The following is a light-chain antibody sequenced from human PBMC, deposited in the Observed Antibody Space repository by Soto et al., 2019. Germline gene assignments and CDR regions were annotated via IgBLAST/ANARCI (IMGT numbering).Light chain of an antibody. Sequence: EIVMTQSPATLSVSPGDRATLSCRASQSVTSNLAWYQQKPGQAPSLLIYGASTRATGIPARFSGSGSGTEFTLTISSLQSEDFAVYFCQQYNNWPPPYTFGQGTKLEIK. CDR2: GAS. J-gene: IGKJ2*01. V-gene: IGKV3-15*01. CDR1: QSVTSN. CDR3: QQYNNWPPPYT.